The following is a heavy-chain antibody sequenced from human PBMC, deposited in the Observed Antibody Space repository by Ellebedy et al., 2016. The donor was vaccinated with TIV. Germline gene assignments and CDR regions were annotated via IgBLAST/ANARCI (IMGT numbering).Heavy chain of an antibody. J-gene: IGHJ4*02. V-gene: IGHV3-33*01. D-gene: IGHD2-21*02. CDR2: IWYDGSNK. CDR1: GFTFSSYG. Sequence: GESLKISXAASGFTFSSYGMHWVRQAPGKGLEWVAVIWYDGSNKYYADSVKGRFTISRDNSKNTLYLQMNSLRAEDTAVYYCARHIVVVTALIDYWGQGTLVTVSS. CDR3: ARHIVVVTALIDY.